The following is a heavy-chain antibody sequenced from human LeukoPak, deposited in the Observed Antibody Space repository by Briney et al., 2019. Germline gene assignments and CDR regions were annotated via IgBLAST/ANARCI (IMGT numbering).Heavy chain of an antibody. D-gene: IGHD2-2*01. J-gene: IGHJ4*02. V-gene: IGHV1-2*02. CDR1: GYTFTGYY. Sequence: ASVKVSCKASGYTFTGYYLHWVRQAPGQGLEWMGSINPNSGATNYAQRFQGRVTMTRDTSITTAYMELSRLRFDDTAVYYCAREGCSSTNCYPPFDSWGQGTLVTVSS. CDR2: INPNSGAT. CDR3: AREGCSSTNCYPPFDS.